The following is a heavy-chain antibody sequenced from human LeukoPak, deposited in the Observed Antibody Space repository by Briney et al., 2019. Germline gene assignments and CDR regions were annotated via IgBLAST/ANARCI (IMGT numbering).Heavy chain of an antibody. CDR1: GFTFSSYA. Sequence: PGGSLRLSCAASGFTFSSYAMTWVRQAPGKGLEWVLSISSDAVNTYYAGSVKGRFTISRDNSKNTLYLQMNSLGAEDTALYYCAKTRYGGSGNPYFFDYWGQGTLVTVSS. CDR3: AKTRYGGSGNPYFFDY. D-gene: IGHD3-10*01. V-gene: IGHV3-23*01. CDR2: ISSDAVNT. J-gene: IGHJ4*02.